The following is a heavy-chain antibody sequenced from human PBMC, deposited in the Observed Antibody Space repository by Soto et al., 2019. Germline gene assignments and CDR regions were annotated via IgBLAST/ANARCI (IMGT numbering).Heavy chain of an antibody. V-gene: IGHV3-66*01. CDR1: GFTVSSNY. CDR2: IYSGGST. CDR3: AKDVLGYSGYGFDY. D-gene: IGHD5-12*01. J-gene: IGHJ4*02. Sequence: PGGSLRLSCAASGFTVSSNYMSWVRQAPGKGLEWVSVIYSGGSTYYADSVKGRFTISRDNSKNTLYLQMNSLRAEDTAVYYCAKDVLGYSGYGFDYWGQGTLVTVSS.